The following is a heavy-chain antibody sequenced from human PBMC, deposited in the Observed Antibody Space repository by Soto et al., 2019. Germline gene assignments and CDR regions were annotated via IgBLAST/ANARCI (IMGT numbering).Heavy chain of an antibody. CDR3: ASKPTNGPDG. CDR2: INHSGST. Sequence: PSETLSLTCAVYGGSFSGYYWSWIRQPPGKGLEWIGEINHSGSTNYNPSLKSRVTISVDTSKNQFSLKLSSVTAADTAVYYCASKPTNGPDGWGQGTLVTVSS. D-gene: IGHD2-8*01. V-gene: IGHV4-34*01. J-gene: IGHJ4*02. CDR1: GGSFSGYY.